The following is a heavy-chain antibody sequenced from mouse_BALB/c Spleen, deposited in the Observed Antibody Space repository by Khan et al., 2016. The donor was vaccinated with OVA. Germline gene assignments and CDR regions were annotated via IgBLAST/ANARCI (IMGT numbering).Heavy chain of an antibody. Sequence: EVQLQESGPGLVKPSQSLSLTCTVTGYSITSDYAWNWIRQFPGNKLEWMGYIHYSGSTSYIPSLKSRISITRDTSKNKFFLHLNSVTSEDTATYDCGSGRAYWGQGTLVTVSA. CDR2: IHYSGST. CDR3: GSGRAY. V-gene: IGHV3-2*02. CDR1: GYSITSDYA. J-gene: IGHJ3*01.